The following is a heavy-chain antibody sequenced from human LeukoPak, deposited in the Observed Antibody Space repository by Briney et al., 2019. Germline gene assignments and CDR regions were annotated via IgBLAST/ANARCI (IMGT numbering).Heavy chain of an antibody. CDR1: GFTFSSYS. J-gene: IGHJ4*02. CDR3: ARGHCSSTSCYTTPTV. CDR2: ISSSSSYI. V-gene: IGHV3-21*01. Sequence: GGSLRLSCAASGFTFSSYSMNWVRQAPGKGLEWVSSISSSSSYIYYADSVKGRFTISRDNAKNSLYLQMNSLRAEDTAVYYCARGHCSSTSCYTTPTVWGQGTLVIVSS. D-gene: IGHD2-2*02.